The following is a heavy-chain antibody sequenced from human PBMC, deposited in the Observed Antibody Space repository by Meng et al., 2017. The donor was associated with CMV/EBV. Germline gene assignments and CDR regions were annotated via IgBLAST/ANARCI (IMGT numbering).Heavy chain of an antibody. V-gene: IGHV4-34*01. CDR2: INHSGST. Sequence: SFSGYYWSWIRQPPGKGLEWIGEINHSGSTNYNPSLKGRATISVDTSKNQFSLKLSSVTAADTAVYYCARGQEVVVVPAARTSWFDPWGQGTLVTVSS. CDR3: ARGQEVVVVPAARTSWFDP. CDR1: SFSGYY. D-gene: IGHD2-2*01. J-gene: IGHJ5*02.